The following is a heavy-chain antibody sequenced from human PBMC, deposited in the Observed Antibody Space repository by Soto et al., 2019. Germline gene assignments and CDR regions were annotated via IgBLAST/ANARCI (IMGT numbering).Heavy chain of an antibody. CDR2: INPNSGGT. CDR3: AREYYYDSSGYQFNAFDI. CDR1: GYTFTGYY. V-gene: IGHV1-2*04. J-gene: IGHJ3*02. D-gene: IGHD3-22*01. Sequence: ASVKVSCKASGYTFTGYYMHWVRQAPGQGLEWMGWINPNSGGTNYAQKFQGWVTMTRDTSISTAYMELSRLRSDDTAVHYCAREYYYDSSGYQFNAFDIWGQGTMVTVSS.